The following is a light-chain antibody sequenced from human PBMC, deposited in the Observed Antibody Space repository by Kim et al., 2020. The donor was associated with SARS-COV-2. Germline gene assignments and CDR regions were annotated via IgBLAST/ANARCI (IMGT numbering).Light chain of an antibody. J-gene: IGLJ1*01. V-gene: IGLV2-14*01. CDR1: SSDVGGYNY. CDR3: SSYTSSSTYV. CDR2: DVS. Sequence: QSALTQPASVSGSPGQSITISCTGTSSDVGGYNYVSWYQQHPGKAPKLMIYDVSKRPSGVSNRFSGSKSGNTASLTISGLQAEDEADYYCSSYTSSSTYVLGTGIKVTVL.